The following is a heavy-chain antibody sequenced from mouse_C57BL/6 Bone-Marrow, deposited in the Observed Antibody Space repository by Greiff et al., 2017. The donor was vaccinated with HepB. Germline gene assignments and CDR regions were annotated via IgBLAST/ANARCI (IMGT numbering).Heavy chain of an antibody. CDR1: GFTFSDFY. D-gene: IGHD6-1*01. V-gene: IGHV7-1*01. J-gene: IGHJ4*01. CDR3: ARASLDY. Sequence: EVNLVESVGGLVQSGRSLRLSCATSGFTFSDFYMEWVRQAPGKGLEWIAASRNKANDYTTEYSASVKGRFIVSRDTSQSILYLQMNALRAEDTAIYYCARASLDYWGQGTSVTVSS. CDR2: SRNKANDYTT.